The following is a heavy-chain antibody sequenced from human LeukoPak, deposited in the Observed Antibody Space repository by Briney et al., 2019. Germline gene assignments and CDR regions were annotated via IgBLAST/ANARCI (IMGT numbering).Heavy chain of an antibody. CDR3: ARSILTSEYSNRGGFGDY. D-gene: IGHD2/OR15-2a*01. J-gene: IGHJ4*02. CDR1: GFTFSKYG. Sequence: GGSLRLSCAASGFTFSKYGMHWVRQAPGKGLEWVAVIWYDVSNKHYADSVKGRFTISRDNSKSTLSLQMNSLRVEDTAVYYCARSILTSEYSNRGGFGDYWGQGTLVTVSP. V-gene: IGHV3-33*01. CDR2: IWYDVSNK.